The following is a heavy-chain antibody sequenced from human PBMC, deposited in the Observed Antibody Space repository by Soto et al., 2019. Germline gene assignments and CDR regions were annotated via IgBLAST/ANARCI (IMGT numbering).Heavy chain of an antibody. CDR3: VRAPGPMYYAMDA. V-gene: IGHV3-48*03. CDR1: GFSFSEYE. D-gene: IGHD2-8*01. CDR2: IGKNGRDI. Sequence: PXGSLRLFCEVSGFSFSEYEVNWVRQAPGKGLEWVSYIGKNGRDIYDADSVKGRFTISRDDDKSTLYLEMNSLRAEDTAVYYCVRAPGPMYYAMDAWGQRTMVTVSS. J-gene: IGHJ6*02.